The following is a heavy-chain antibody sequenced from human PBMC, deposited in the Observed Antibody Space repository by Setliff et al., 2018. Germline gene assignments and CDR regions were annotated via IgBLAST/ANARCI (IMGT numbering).Heavy chain of an antibody. CDR1: GGSFSDYH. CDR2: IEHSGST. D-gene: IGHD6-13*01. CDR3: ARGVLGYYYYMDV. Sequence: SETLSLTCAVYGGSFSDYHWSWIRQPPGKGLEWIGEIEHSGSTNYNPSLKSRVTISVDTSKKQFSLKLSSVTAADTAVYYCARGVLGYYYYMDVWDKGTTVTVS. V-gene: IGHV4-34*01. J-gene: IGHJ6*03.